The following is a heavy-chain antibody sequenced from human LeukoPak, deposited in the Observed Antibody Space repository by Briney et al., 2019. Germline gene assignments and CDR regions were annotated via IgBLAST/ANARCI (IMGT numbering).Heavy chain of an antibody. D-gene: IGHD1-26*01. CDR3: ARHRYRSGSDWIDP. CDR2: IYYSGTT. V-gene: IGHV4-59*08. J-gene: IGHJ5*02. CDR1: GGSISNYY. Sequence: SETLSLTCTVSGGSISNYYWNWIRQPPGKGLEWIGYIYYSGTTYYNPSLKSRVTISVDTSKNQFSLKLSSVTAADTAVYYCARHRYRSGSDWIDPWGQGTLVTVSS.